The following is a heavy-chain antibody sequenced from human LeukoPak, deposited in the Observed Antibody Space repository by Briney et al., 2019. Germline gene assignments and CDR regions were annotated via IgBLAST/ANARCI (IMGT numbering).Heavy chain of an antibody. Sequence: SVKVSCKASGGTFSSYAISWVRQAPGQGLEWVGGIIPIFGTANYAQKFQGRVTITADESTSTAYMELSSLRSEDTAVYYCASLARVTLFAYFDYWGQGTLVTVSS. D-gene: IGHD3-3*01. CDR3: ASLARVTLFAYFDY. CDR1: GGTFSSYA. CDR2: IIPIFGTA. J-gene: IGHJ4*02. V-gene: IGHV1-69*13.